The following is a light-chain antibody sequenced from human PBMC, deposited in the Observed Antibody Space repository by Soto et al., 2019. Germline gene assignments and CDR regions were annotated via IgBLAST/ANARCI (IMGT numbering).Light chain of an antibody. V-gene: IGKV1-5*03. CDR1: QSISSW. CDR2: RAS. J-gene: IGKJ4*01. CDR3: QQYNSYSLT. Sequence: DIQMTQSPSTLSASVGDRVTITCRASQSISSWLAWYQQKPGKAPKLLIYRASSLQSGVPSRFSGSGSATEFTLTISSLQPDDFATYYCQQYNSYSLTFGGGTKVKIK.